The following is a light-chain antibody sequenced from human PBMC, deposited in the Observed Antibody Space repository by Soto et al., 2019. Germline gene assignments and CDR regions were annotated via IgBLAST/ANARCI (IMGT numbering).Light chain of an antibody. CDR3: QKYSSVPV. CDR1: QDIRNF. CDR2: AAS. J-gene: IGKJ3*01. V-gene: IGKV1-27*01. Sequence: DIQMTQSPPSLSASVGDRVTITCRASQDIRNFVAWYQQKPGKAPKLLIYAASTLQSGVPSRFSGSGSGTDFPLNINSLQPEDVATYSCQKYSSVPVFGPGTKVEIK.